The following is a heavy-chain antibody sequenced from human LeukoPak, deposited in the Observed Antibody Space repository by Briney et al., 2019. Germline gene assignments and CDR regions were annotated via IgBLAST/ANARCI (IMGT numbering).Heavy chain of an antibody. Sequence: SETLSLTCAVYGGSFSGYYWSWIRQPPGKGLEWIRGINHSGSTNYNPSLKSRVTISVDTSKNQFSLKLSSVTAADTAVYYCARGHGAMAPWGQGTLVTVSS. D-gene: IGHD5-18*01. CDR1: GGSFSGYY. V-gene: IGHV4-34*01. J-gene: IGHJ5*02. CDR3: ARGHGAMAP. CDR2: INHSGST.